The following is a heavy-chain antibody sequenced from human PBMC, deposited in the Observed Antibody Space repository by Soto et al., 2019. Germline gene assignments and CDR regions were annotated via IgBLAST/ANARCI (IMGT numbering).Heavy chain of an antibody. CDR1: GGSVSSSFYY. V-gene: IGHV4-39*02. CDR3: AAGRGSHDH. D-gene: IGHD1-26*01. CDR2: IYYSGTT. Sequence: PSEILSLTCTVSGGSVSSSFYYWGWIRQPPGKGLEWIGNIYYSGTTYYNPSLKSRITVSVDTSKNHFSLNLRSVTAADTAVYYCAAGRGSHDHWGQGTLVTVSS. J-gene: IGHJ5*02.